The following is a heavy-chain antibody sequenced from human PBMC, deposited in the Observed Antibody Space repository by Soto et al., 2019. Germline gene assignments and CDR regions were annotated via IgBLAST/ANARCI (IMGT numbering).Heavy chain of an antibody. Sequence: ASVKVSCKASGGTFSSYAISWVRQAPGQGLEWMGGIIPIFGTANYAQKFQGRVTITADESTSTAYMELSSLRSEDTAVYYCARERIGAGSSSDYRGQGTLVTVSS. CDR3: ARERIGAGSSSDY. J-gene: IGHJ4*02. V-gene: IGHV1-69*13. D-gene: IGHD3-10*01. CDR1: GGTFSSYA. CDR2: IIPIFGTA.